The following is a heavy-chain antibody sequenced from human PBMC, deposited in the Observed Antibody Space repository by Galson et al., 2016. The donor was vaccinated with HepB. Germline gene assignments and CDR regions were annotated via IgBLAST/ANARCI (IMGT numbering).Heavy chain of an antibody. D-gene: IGHD5-18*01. Sequence: SLRLSCAASGFPFSGYPIHWVRQAPGKGLDWVASISYDGTKINYADSVKGRFTISRDNSKNTVSLQMNSLRVDDTAVFYCARKASYVNVLDHWGQGTLVTVSS. V-gene: IGHV3-30*04. CDR1: GFPFSGYP. J-gene: IGHJ4*02. CDR3: ARKASYVNVLDH. CDR2: ISYDGTKI.